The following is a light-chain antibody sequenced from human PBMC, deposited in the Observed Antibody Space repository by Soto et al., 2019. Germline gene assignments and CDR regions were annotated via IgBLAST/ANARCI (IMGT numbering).Light chain of an antibody. CDR1: SSNIGRNT. Sequence: QSVLTQPPSASGTPGPRVTISCSGSSSNIGRNTVNWYQQLPGTAPKLLIYGNNQRPSGVPARISGSKSGTSASLAISGLQSEDEADYYCAAWDDSLNGHVVFGGGTKLTVL. V-gene: IGLV1-44*01. CDR3: AAWDDSLNGHVV. CDR2: GNN. J-gene: IGLJ2*01.